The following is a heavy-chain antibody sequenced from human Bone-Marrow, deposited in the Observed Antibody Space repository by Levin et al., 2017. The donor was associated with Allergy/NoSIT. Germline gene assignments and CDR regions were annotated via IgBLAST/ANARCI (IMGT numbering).Heavy chain of an antibody. CDR3: ATSSPDYYDINGESEYFHH. Sequence: ETLSLTCAASGFTFSAFNMNWVRQAPGKGLEWVSYITSSSNKIYYADSLKGRFIISRDNAKNSLSLQMNSLRDEDTAVYFCATSSPDYYDINGESEYFHHWGQGTLVTVSS. V-gene: IGHV3-48*02. J-gene: IGHJ1*01. D-gene: IGHD3-22*01. CDR2: ITSSSNKI. CDR1: GFTFSAFN.